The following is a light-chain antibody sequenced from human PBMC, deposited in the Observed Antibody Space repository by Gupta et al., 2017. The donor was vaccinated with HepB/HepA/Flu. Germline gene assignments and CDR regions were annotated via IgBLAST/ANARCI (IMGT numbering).Light chain of an antibody. Sequence: DIQLTQSPSFLSASVGDRVAITCRASQGISSSLAWYQQKPGKAPKLLIYGASTLQSGVPSRFSGSGSGTEFTLTISSLEPEDFATYYCQQLNIYPRTFGRGTKVEIK. CDR2: GAS. CDR1: QGISSS. J-gene: IGKJ4*01. CDR3: QQLNIYPRT. V-gene: IGKV1-9*01.